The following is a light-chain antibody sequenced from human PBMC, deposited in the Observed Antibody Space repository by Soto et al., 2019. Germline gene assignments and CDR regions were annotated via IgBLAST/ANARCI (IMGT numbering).Light chain of an antibody. V-gene: IGLV1-44*01. CDR2: SNI. CDR1: SSNIGSNT. Sequence: QSVLTQPPSASGTPGQRVTISCSGSSSNIGSNTVNWYQQLPGTAPKLLIYSNIQRPSGVPDRFSGSKSGTSASLAISGVQSEDEDDYYCAAWDDSLNAVVFGGGTKLTVL. CDR3: AAWDDSLNAVV. J-gene: IGLJ2*01.